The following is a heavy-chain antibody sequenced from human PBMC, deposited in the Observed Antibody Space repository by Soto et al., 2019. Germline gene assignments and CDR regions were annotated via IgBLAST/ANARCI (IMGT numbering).Heavy chain of an antibody. CDR1: GYTFTSYG. D-gene: IGHD2-15*01. CDR2: ISAYNGNT. V-gene: IGHV1-18*01. J-gene: IGHJ4*02. Sequence: QVQLVQSGAEVKKPGASVKVSCKASGYTFTSYGISWVRQAPGQGREWMGWISAYNGNTNYAQKLQGRVTMTTDTSTSTAYMELRSLRSDDTAVYYWARDAPVAQNYCSGGSCYSPMGYCFDYWGQGTLVTVSS. CDR3: ARDAPVAQNYCSGGSCYSPMGYCFDY.